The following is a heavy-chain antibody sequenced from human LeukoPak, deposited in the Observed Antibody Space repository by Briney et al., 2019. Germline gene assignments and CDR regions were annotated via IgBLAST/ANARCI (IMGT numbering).Heavy chain of an antibody. J-gene: IGHJ4*02. CDR3: ARAPITSPFYFDH. CDR2: INWSGGST. CDR1: GFGFGDHG. V-gene: IGHV3-20*04. D-gene: IGHD2-2*01. Sequence: PGGSLRLSCSASGFGFGDHGMSWVRQVPGKGLEWVSGINWSGGSTGYADPMRGRFTISRDNAKNSLYLQMDSLTAEDTALYYCARAPITSPFYFDHWGQGTLVTVSS.